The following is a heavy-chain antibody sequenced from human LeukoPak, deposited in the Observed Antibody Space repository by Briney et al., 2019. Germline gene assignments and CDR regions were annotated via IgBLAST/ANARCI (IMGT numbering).Heavy chain of an antibody. V-gene: IGHV4-34*01. CDR3: ARLYDSSGYYSPHFDY. CDR2: INHSGST. J-gene: IGHJ4*02. CDR1: GGSFSGYY. D-gene: IGHD3-22*01. Sequence: SEPLSLTCAVYGGSFSGYYWSWIRQPPGRGLEWIGEINHSGSTNYNPSLKSRVTISVDTSKNQFSLKLSSVTAADTAVYYCARLYDSSGYYSPHFDYWGQGTLVTVSS.